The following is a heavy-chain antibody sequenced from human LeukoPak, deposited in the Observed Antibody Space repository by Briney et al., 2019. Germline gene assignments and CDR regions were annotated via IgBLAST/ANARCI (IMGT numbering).Heavy chain of an antibody. CDR2: ISGSGGST. D-gene: IGHD3-9*01. CDR3: AKNYDILTGYSIDY. J-gene: IGHJ4*02. CDR1: GFTFSSYA. V-gene: IGHV3-23*01. Sequence: GGSLRLSCAASGFTFSSYAMSWVRQAPGKGLEWVSAISGSGGSTYYADSVKGRFTISRDNSKNTLYLQMNSLRAEDTAVYYCAKNYDILTGYSIDYWGQGTLVTVSS.